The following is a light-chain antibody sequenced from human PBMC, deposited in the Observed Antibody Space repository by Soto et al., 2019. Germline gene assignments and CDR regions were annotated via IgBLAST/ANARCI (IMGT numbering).Light chain of an antibody. J-gene: IGKJ1*01. V-gene: IGKV1-5*01. CDR2: DAS. CDR1: QSISSW. Sequence: DIQMTQSPSTLSASVGDRVTITCRASQSISSWLAWYQQKPGKAPKLLIYDASTLESGVPSRFSGSGSGTEFTLTISSLQPDDVATYYCQQYNSDPSTFGQGTKVEIK. CDR3: QQYNSDPST.